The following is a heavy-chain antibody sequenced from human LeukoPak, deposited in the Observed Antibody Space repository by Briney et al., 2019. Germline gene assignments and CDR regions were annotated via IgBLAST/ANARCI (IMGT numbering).Heavy chain of an antibody. CDR3: ARVRGAVAGRYYFDY. Sequence: SETLSLTCAVSGGSISSYYWSWIRQPPGKGLEWIGYIYYSGSTNYNPSLKSRVTISVDTSKNQFSLKLSSVTAADTAVYYCARVRGAVAGRYYFDYWGQGTLVTVSS. D-gene: IGHD6-19*01. V-gene: IGHV4-59*01. CDR1: GGSISSYY. CDR2: IYYSGST. J-gene: IGHJ4*02.